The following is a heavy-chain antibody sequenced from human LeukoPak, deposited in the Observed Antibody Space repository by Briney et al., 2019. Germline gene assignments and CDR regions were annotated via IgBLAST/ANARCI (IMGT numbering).Heavy chain of an antibody. V-gene: IGHV3-21*04. CDR2: ISSSSSYI. CDR3: AKDPRSYYMDV. CDR1: GFTFSTYS. Sequence: PGGSLRLSCAASGFTFSTYSMNWVRQAPGKGLEWVSSISSSSSYIYYADSVKGRFTISRDNAKNSLYLQMNSLRAEDTAVYYCAKDPRSYYMDVWGKGTTVTVSS. J-gene: IGHJ6*03.